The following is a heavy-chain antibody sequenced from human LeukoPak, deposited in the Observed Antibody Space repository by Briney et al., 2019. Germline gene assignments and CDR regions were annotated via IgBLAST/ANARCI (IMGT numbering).Heavy chain of an antibody. CDR1: GGSISSYY. Sequence: PSETLSLTCTVSGGSISSYYWSWIRLPPGKGLEWIGYIYYSGSINYNPSLKSRVTISVDTSKNQFSLKLSSVTAADTAAYYCARGDYYLWGQGTLVTVSS. D-gene: IGHD3-10*01. J-gene: IGHJ5*02. V-gene: IGHV4-59*01. CDR3: ARGDYYL. CDR2: IYYSGSI.